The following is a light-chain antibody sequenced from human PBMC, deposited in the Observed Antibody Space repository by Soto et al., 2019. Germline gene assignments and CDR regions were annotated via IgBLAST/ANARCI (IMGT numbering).Light chain of an antibody. Sequence: DIVMTQSPDSVAVSLGERATINCKSSQSVLNSYNNKNYLTWYQQKPGQPPKMLIYWASTRAAGVPDRFSGSGSATDFTLTITSLQAEVVAVYYCQQYYNTPLTFGGGTQVEIK. CDR3: QQYYNTPLT. CDR1: QSVLNSYNNKNY. CDR2: WAS. V-gene: IGKV4-1*01. J-gene: IGKJ4*01.